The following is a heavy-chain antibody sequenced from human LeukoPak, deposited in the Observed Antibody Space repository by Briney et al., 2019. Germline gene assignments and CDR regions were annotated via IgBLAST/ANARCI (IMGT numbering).Heavy chain of an antibody. CDR3: ARVPYSSSRYFDY. J-gene: IGHJ4*02. V-gene: IGHV3-20*04. CDR2: ISLNGGAT. CDR1: GFTFSSYA. D-gene: IGHD6-13*01. Sequence: GGSLRLSCAASGFTFSSYAMHWVRQAQGKGLEWVSGISLNGGATGYADSVKGRFTISRDNGKNSLYLQMNSLRAEDTAVYYCARVPYSSSRYFDYWGQGTLVTVSS.